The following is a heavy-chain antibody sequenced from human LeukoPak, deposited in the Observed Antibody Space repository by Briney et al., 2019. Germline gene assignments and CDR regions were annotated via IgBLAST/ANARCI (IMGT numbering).Heavy chain of an antibody. CDR3: VRHDSFIPF. CDR2: ISDTYGTT. D-gene: IGHD3-16*02. J-gene: IGHJ4*02. V-gene: IGHV3-23*01. CDR1: GFTFTNYA. Sequence: PGGSLRLSCAASGFTFTNYAMTWVRQAPGKGLEWVSSISDTYGTTYYTDSVKGRCTISRDNSKNTVYRQLNNLRAEDTAIYFCVRHDSFIPFWGQGTLVTVSS.